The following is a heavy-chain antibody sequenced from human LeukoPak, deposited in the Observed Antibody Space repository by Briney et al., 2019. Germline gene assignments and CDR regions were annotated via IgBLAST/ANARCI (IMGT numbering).Heavy chain of an antibody. J-gene: IGHJ6*02. V-gene: IGHV1-69*04. CDR3: ASPDCSGGSCYSDYYYGMDV. CDR1: GGTFSSYA. D-gene: IGHD2-15*01. CDR2: IIPILGIA. Sequence: PVKVSCKASGGTFSSYAISWVRQAPGQGLEWMGRIIPILGIANYAQKFQGRVTITADKSTSTAYMELSSLRSEDTAVYYCASPDCSGGSCYSDYYYGMDVWGQGTTVTVSS.